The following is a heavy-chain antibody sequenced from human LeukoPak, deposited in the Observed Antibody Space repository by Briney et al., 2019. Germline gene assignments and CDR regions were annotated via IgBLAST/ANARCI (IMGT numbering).Heavy chain of an antibody. D-gene: IGHD3-10*01. CDR2: IYSDGST. V-gene: IGHV3-66*02. J-gene: IGHJ6*02. CDR3: ARDQGGSGRPYYYGMDV. CDR1: GFTVSSNY. Sequence: PGGSLRLSCAAAGFTVSSNYMSWVRQAPGKELEWVSIIYSDGSTYYADSVKGRFTISRDNSKNTLYLQMNSLRAEDTAVYYCARDQGGSGRPYYYGMDVWGQGTTVTVSS.